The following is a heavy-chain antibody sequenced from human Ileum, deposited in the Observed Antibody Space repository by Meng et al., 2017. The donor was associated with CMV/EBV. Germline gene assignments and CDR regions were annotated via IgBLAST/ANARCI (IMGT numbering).Heavy chain of an antibody. CDR1: GYTFGSQD. CDR2: INSYNGDT. V-gene: IGHV1-18*01. Sequence: VQLLRSGAEGKESGASVKVSCQASGYTFGSQDFTWVRQAPGQGLEWMGWINSYNGDTNYAQKFQGRVTMTTDTSTSTAYMELNSLKSDDTAVYYCARGIDYWGQGTLVTVSS. CDR3: ARGIDY. J-gene: IGHJ4*02.